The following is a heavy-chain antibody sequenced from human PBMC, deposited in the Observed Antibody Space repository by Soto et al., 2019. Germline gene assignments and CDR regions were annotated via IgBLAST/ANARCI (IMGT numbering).Heavy chain of an antibody. CDR3: ARAVAVPADFDY. Sequence: QVQLVQSGAEEKKPGASVKVSCKASGYTFTGYAMHWVRQAPGQRLEWMGWINAGNGNTKYSQKCQGRVTITRDTSASTAYMELSSLRYEDTAVYYCARAVAVPADFDYWGQGTLVTVSS. D-gene: IGHD6-19*01. CDR2: INAGNGNT. CDR1: GYTFTGYA. J-gene: IGHJ4*02. V-gene: IGHV1-3*05.